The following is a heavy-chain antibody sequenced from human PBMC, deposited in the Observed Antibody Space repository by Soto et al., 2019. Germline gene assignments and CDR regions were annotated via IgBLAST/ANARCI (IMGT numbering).Heavy chain of an antibody. CDR2: INPASGGT. J-gene: IGHJ3*01. V-gene: IGHV1-2*02. CDR3: AREYSAGPGASDF. Sequence: QVQLVQSGAEVKKPGASVKVSCKASGYIFTAYYMNWVRQAPGQGLEWMGWINPASGGTNYAQKFQGRVTITTDQSISTAYMEVSSLGSDDTAVYYCAREYSAGPGASDFWGQGTMVIVSS. D-gene: IGHD6-19*01. CDR1: GYIFTAYY.